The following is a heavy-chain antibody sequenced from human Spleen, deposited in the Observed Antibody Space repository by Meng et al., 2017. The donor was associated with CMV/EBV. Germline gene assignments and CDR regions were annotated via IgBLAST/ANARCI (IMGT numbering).Heavy chain of an antibody. D-gene: IGHD2-2*01. Sequence: ASGYHLADYHLHWVRQAPGRGLEWMGWINPNSGGTNYAQKFQGRVTVTRDTSISTVYIELRRLRSDDTAVYYCARDEYALTNWFDPWGQGTLVTVSS. J-gene: IGHJ5*02. CDR2: INPNSGGT. CDR1: GYHLADYH. CDR3: ARDEYALTNWFDP. V-gene: IGHV1-2*02.